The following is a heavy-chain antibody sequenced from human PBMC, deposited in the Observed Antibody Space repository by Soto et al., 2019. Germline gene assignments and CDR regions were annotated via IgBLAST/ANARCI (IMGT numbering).Heavy chain of an antibody. CDR3: ARGELELRT. D-gene: IGHD1-7*01. CDR2: ISSSSSTI. V-gene: IGHV3-48*01. J-gene: IGHJ5*02. Sequence: EVQLVESGGGLVQPGGSLRLSCAASGFTFSSYSRNWVRQAPGKGLEWVSYISSSSSTIYYADSVKGRFTISRDNAKNSLYLQMNSLRAEDTAVYYCARGELELRTWGQGTLVTVSS. CDR1: GFTFSSYS.